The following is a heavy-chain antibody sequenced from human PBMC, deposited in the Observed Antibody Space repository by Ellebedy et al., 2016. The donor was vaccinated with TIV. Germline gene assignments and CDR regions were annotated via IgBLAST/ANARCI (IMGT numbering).Heavy chain of an antibody. CDR1: GFTFSNYW. CDR2: IKQDGSEK. D-gene: IGHD5-12*01. CDR3: ARGGYGRPFDC. V-gene: IGHV3-7*03. Sequence: GESLKISCAASGFTFSNYWMKWVRQAPGKGLEWVANIKQDGSEKYYVDSVKGRFTISSDNAKNSLFRQMNSLRVEDTAVYFCARGGYGRPFDCWGQGTLVTVSS. J-gene: IGHJ4*02.